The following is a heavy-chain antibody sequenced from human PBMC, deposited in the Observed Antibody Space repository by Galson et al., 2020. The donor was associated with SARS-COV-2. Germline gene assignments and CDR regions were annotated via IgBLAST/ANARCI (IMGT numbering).Heavy chain of an antibody. J-gene: IGHJ6*03. D-gene: IGHD4-17*01. CDR1: GFTFSSYS. CDR2: ISSSSSYI. CDR3: ARDPASTVTTYYYYYYMDV. V-gene: IGHV3-21*01. Sequence: GGSLRLSCAASGFTFSSYSMNWVRQAPGQGLEWVSSISSSSSYIYYADSVKGRFTISRDNAKNSLYLQMNSLRAEDTAVYYCARDPASTVTTYYYYYYMDVWGKGTTVTVSS.